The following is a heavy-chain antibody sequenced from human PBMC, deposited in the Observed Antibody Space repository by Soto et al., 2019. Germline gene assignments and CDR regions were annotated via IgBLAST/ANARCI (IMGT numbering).Heavy chain of an antibody. Sequence: PSETLSLTCTVSGGSISSSSYYWGWIRQPPGKGLEWIGSIYYSGSTYYNPSLKSRVTISVDTSKNQFSLKLSSVTAADTAVYYCARSLGSGYYDYYYYYYMDVWGKGTTVTVS. CDR3: ARSLGSGYYDYYYYYYMDV. V-gene: IGHV4-39*01. J-gene: IGHJ6*03. CDR2: IYYSGST. D-gene: IGHD3-3*01. CDR1: GGSISSSSYY.